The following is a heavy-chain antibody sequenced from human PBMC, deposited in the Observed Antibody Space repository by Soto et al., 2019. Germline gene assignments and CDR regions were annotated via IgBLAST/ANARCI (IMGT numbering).Heavy chain of an antibody. CDR3: ARDRWTARANWFDP. V-gene: IGHV4-59*01. D-gene: IGHD3-16*02. CDR2: ISDRGST. J-gene: IGHJ5*02. CDR1: GGSIDDYY. Sequence: LSLTCTVFGGSIDDYYWSWIRQSPGKGLEWIGHISDRGSTDYNPSLKSRVTISVDRSKKQFSLKVTSVTPADTAVYYCARDRWTARANWFDPWGQGTLVTVSS.